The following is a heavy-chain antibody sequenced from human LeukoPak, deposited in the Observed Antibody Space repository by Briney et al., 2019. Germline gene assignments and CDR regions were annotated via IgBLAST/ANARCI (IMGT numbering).Heavy chain of an antibody. CDR1: GFTFSSYA. V-gene: IGHV3-30*04. Sequence: PGGSLRLSCAASGFTFSSYAMHWVRQAPGKGLEWVAVISYDGSNKYYADSVKGRFTISRDNSKNTQYLQMNSLRDEDTAVYYCAKDAWKYFDYWGQGTLVTVSS. CDR2: ISYDGSNK. D-gene: IGHD1-1*01. CDR3: AKDAWKYFDY. J-gene: IGHJ4*02.